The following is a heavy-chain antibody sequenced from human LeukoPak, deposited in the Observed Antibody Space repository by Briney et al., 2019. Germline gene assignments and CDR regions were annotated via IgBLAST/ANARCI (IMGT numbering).Heavy chain of an antibody. D-gene: IGHD1-7*01. V-gene: IGHV3-64*01. J-gene: IGHJ3*02. Sequence: GGSLRLSCAASGFTFSSYAMHWVRQAPGKGLEYVSAISSNGGSTYYANSVKGRFTISRDNSKNTLYLQMGSLRAEDMAVYYCARVWRNYNAFDIWGQGTMVTVSS. CDR2: ISSNGGST. CDR1: GFTFSSYA. CDR3: ARVWRNYNAFDI.